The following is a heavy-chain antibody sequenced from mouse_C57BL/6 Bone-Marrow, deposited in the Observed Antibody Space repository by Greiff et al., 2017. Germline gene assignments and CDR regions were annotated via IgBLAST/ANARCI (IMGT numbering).Heavy chain of an antibody. Sequence: EVQLQQSGAELVRPGASVKLSCTASGFNIKDYYMHWVKQRPEQGLEWIGRIDPEDGDTEYAPKLQGKATMTADTSSNTAYLQLSSLTSEDTAVYYCTPFITTVVPFAYWGQGTLVTVSA. V-gene: IGHV14-1*01. J-gene: IGHJ3*01. CDR1: GFNIKDYY. D-gene: IGHD1-1*01. CDR2: IDPEDGDT. CDR3: TPFITTVVPFAY.